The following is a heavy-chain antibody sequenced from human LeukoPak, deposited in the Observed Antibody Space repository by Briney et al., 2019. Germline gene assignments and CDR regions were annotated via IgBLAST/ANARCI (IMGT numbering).Heavy chain of an antibody. J-gene: IGHJ3*02. D-gene: IGHD3-10*01. CDR2: INPNSGGT. CDR3: PRNLWFGESRDAFDM. CDR1: GYTFTGYY. V-gene: IGHV1-2*02. Sequence: GASVKVSCKASGYTFTGYYMHWVRQAPGQGLEWMGWINPNSGGTNCAEKFEGRVNMTRARSISRAYVERSSVISDDPTVYYCPRNLWFGESRDAFDMWRQRTMVTVSS.